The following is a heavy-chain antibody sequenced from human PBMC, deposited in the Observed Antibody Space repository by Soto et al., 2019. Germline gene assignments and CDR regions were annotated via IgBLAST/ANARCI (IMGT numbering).Heavy chain of an antibody. V-gene: IGHV3-72*01. J-gene: IGHJ4*02. CDR3: ARVALSGDPRKYSDH. D-gene: IGHD4-17*01. CDR1: GFTFSDHY. CDR2: TRNKANSYST. Sequence: GGSLRLSCAASGFTFSDHYMDWVRQAPGKGLEWVGRTRNKANSYSTEYAASVKGRFTISRDDSKNSLYLQMNSLKTEDTAVYYCARVALSGDPRKYSDHWGQGTLVTVSS.